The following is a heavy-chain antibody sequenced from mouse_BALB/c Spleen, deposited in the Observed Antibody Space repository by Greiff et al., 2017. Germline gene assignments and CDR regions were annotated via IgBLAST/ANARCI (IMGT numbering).Heavy chain of an antibody. J-gene: IGHJ3*01. D-gene: IGHD1-1*01. Sequence: VQLHQSGPELVKPGASVKISCKTSGYTFTEYTMHWVKQSHGKSLEWIGVISTYYGDASYNQKFKGKATMTVDKSSSTAYMELARLTSEDSAIYYCARDYGSSLFAYWGQGTLVTVSA. V-gene: IGHV1-67*01. CDR1: GYTFTEYT. CDR2: ISTYYGDA. CDR3: ARDYGSSLFAY.